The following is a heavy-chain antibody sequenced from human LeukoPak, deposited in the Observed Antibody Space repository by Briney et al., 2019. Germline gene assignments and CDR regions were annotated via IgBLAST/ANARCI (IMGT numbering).Heavy chain of an antibody. V-gene: IGHV1-46*01. CDR2: INPSGGRT. CDR3: ARGRMMGMVASAWTSFDY. D-gene: IGHD5-12*01. J-gene: IGHJ4*02. CDR1: GYTFTSYY. Sequence: ASVKVSCKASGYTFTSYYMHWVRQAPGQGLEWMGIINPSGGRTAYAQKLQGRVTMTTDTSTSTAYMELRSLRSDDTAVYYCARGRMMGMVASAWTSFDYWGQGTLVTVSS.